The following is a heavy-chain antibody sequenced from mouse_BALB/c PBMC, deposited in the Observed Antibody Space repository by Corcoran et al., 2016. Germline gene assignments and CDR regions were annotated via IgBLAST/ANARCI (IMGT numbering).Heavy chain of an antibody. CDR2: INTYTGEP. D-gene: IGHD1-1*01. Sequence: QIQLVQSGPELKKPGETVKISCKASGYTFTNYGMNWVKQAPGKGLKWMDWINTYTGEPTYADDFKGRFAFSLETSASTAYLQSNNLKNEDTATYFCARVTTVVATDGGFAYWGQGTLVTVS. CDR1: GYTFTNYG. J-gene: IGHJ3*01. CDR3: ARVTTVVATDGGFAY. V-gene: IGHV9-3-1*01.